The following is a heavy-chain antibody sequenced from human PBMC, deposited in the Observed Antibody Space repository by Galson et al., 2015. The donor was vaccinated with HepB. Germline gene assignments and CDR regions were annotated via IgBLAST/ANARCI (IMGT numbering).Heavy chain of an antibody. D-gene: IGHD3-10*01. CDR1: GFTFSSYW. CDR3: ARSRTEGPFLWFGELSYYYYSIDN. Sequence: SLRLSCAASGFTFSSYWMSWVRQAPGKGLEWVANIKQDGSEKYYVDSVKGRFTISRDNSKNSLYLQMNSLRAEDTAVYYCARSRTEGPFLWFGELSYYYYSIDNVVQVTTVAVSS. CDR2: IKQDGSEK. J-gene: IGHJ6*02. V-gene: IGHV3-7*01.